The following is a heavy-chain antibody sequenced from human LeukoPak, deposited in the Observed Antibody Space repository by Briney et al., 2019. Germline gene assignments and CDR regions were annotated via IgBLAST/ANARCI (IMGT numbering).Heavy chain of an antibody. D-gene: IGHD2-2*01. J-gene: IGHJ6*03. V-gene: IGHV4-34*01. Sequence: SETLSLTCAVYGGSFSGYYWSWIRQPPGRGLEWIGEINHSGSTNYNPSLKSRVTISVDTSKNQFSLKLSSVTAADTAVYYCARGQVGVVVPAAILSFNYYYYMDVWGKGTTVTVSS. CDR3: ARGQVGVVVPAAILSFNYYYYMDV. CDR2: INHSGST. CDR1: GGSFSGYY.